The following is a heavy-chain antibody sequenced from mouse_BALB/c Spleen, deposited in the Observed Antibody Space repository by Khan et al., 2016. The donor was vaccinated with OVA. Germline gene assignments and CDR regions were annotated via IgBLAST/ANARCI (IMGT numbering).Heavy chain of an antibody. J-gene: IGHJ1*01. CDR2: IYPGNSDT. D-gene: IGHD1-1*01. V-gene: IGHV1-5*01. CDR3: TKSSYYGRSWYFDI. Sequence: VQLQQSGTVLARPGASVKMSCKASGYSFTSYWMHWVKQRPGQGLEWIGAIYPGNSDTSYNQKFKGKAKLTAVTSASTAFTELSSLTNAEFAVSYCTKSSYYGRSWYFDIWGAGTTVTVSS. CDR1: GYSFTSYW.